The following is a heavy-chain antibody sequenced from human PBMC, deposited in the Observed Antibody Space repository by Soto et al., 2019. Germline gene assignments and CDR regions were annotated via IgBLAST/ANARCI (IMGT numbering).Heavy chain of an antibody. CDR1: GFTFSSYW. D-gene: IGHD1-26*01. V-gene: IGHV3-74*01. CDR3: ARARGGKGAFDI. Sequence: GGSLRLSCAASGFTFSSYWMHWVRQAPGKGLVWVSRINSDGSSTSYADSVKGRFTIPRDNAKNTLYLQMNSLRAEDTAVYYCARARGGKGAFDIWGQGTMVTVSS. J-gene: IGHJ3*02. CDR2: INSDGSST.